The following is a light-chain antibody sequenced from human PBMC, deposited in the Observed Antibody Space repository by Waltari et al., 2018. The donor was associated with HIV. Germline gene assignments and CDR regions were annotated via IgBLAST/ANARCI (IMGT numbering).Light chain of an antibody. Sequence: EIVMTQSPATVSVSPGERTTLSCRASQSVTRNVAWYQQKPGQAPRLLIYGASARASGVPDTFSGSGSGTDFTLTISSLQPEDLAVYYCQQYEKWPGTFGQGTKVDIK. V-gene: IGKV3-15*01. CDR3: QQYEKWPGT. CDR1: QSVTRN. J-gene: IGKJ1*01. CDR2: GAS.